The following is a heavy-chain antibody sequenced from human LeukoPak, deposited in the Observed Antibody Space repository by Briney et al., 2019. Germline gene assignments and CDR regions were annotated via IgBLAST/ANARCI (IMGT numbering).Heavy chain of an antibody. CDR1: GFTFSNDW. CDR3: ARGRGGSYHS. Sequence: GGSLRLSCAASGFTFSNDWMHWVRQAPGKGLVWVSRINTDGSTTTYADSVKGRFTISRDNAKNTLYLQMNSLRVEDTAVYYCARGRGGSYHSWGQGTLVTVSS. V-gene: IGHV3-74*01. J-gene: IGHJ4*02. D-gene: IGHD1-26*01. CDR2: INTDGSTT.